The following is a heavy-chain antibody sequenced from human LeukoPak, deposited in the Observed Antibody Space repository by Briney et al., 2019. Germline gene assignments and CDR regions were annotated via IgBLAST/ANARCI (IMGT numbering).Heavy chain of an antibody. CDR2: ISSSGSTI. CDR3: ASADSSSWRNYYYYMDV. D-gene: IGHD6-13*01. V-gene: IGHV3-11*01. CDR1: GFTFSDYY. J-gene: IGHJ6*03. Sequence: GGSLRISCAASGFTFSDYYMSWIRQAPGKGLEWVSYISSSGSTIYYADSVKGRFTISRDNAKNSLYLQMNSLRAEDTAVYYCASADSSSWRNYYYYMDVWGKGTTVTVSS.